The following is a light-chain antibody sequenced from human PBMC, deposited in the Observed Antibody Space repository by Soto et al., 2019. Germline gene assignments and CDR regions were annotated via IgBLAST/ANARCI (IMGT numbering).Light chain of an antibody. CDR1: SSDVGFYNY. J-gene: IGLJ1*01. CDR3: CSYTSTTTLYV. Sequence: QSVLTQPASVSGSPGQSVTISCTGSSSDVGFYNYVSWYQHHPGRAPQLIIFDVTKRPSGTSSRFSGAKSGDTASLTISGLQAEDDADYYCCSYTSTTTLYVFGTGTKVTVL. V-gene: IGLV2-14*03. CDR2: DVT.